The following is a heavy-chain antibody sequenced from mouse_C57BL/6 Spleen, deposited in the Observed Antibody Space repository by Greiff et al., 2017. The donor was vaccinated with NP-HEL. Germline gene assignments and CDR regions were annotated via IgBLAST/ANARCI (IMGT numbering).Heavy chain of an antibody. CDR3: TRDDYDFLCGY. CDR2: IDPETGGT. Sequence: QVQLQQSGAELVRPGASVTLSCKASGYTFTDYEMHWVKQTPVHGLEWIGAIDPETGGTAYNQKFKGKAILTADKSSSTAYMELRSLTSEDSAVYYCTRDDYDFLCGYWGQGTTLTVSS. J-gene: IGHJ2*01. V-gene: IGHV1-15*01. CDR1: GYTFTDYE. D-gene: IGHD2-4*01.